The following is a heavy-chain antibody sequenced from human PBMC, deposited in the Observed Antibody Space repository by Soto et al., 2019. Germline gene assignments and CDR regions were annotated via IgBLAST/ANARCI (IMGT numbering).Heavy chain of an antibody. CDR3: ARGRDGYNPEY. D-gene: IGHD5-12*01. CDR1: GFTFRNYG. Sequence: QVQLVESGGGVVQPGRSLRLSCAASGFTFRNYGMHWVRQAPGKGLEWMAMIWYDRSNKHYADSVKGRFTLSRDNSKNTLYLQMNSLRDEDTAVYYCARGRDGYNPEYWGQGTLVTVSS. J-gene: IGHJ4*02. CDR2: IWYDRSNK. V-gene: IGHV3-33*01.